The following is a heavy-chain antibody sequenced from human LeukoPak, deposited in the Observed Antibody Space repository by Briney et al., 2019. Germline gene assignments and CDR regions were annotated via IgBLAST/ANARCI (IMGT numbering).Heavy chain of an antibody. CDR3: ARSRSPRYDTDSYYEHDY. J-gene: IGHJ4*02. CDR1: GYYFTNYA. CDR2: IRGYDGYT. D-gene: IGHD3-22*01. Sequence: ASVKVSCKASGYYFTNYAISWVRQAPGQGLEWMGWIRGYDGYTKYAQKFQGRVTMTTDTSTSTAYMELRSLRSDDTAVYYCARSRSPRYDTDSYYEHDYWGQGTLVTVYS. V-gene: IGHV1-18*01.